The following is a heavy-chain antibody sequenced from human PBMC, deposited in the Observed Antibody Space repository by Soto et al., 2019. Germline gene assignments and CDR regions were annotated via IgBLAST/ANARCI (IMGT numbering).Heavy chain of an antibody. V-gene: IGHV4-61*01. CDR3: ARAGAGGGYYYNWFDP. Sequence: LSLTCTVSGGSVSSGSYYWSWIRQPPGKGLEWIGYIYYSGSTNYNPSLKSRVTISVDTSKNQFSLKLGSVTAADTAVYYCARAGAGGGYYYNWFDPWGQGTLVTVSS. D-gene: IGHD3-3*01. J-gene: IGHJ5*02. CDR2: IYYSGST. CDR1: GGSVSSGSYY.